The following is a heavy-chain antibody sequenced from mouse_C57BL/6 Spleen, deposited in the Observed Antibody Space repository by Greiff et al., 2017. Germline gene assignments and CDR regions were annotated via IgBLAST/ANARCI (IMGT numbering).Heavy chain of an antibody. CDR1: GFSLTSYG. CDR2: IWGDGST. V-gene: IGHV2-3*01. Sequence: VQLVESGPGLVAPSQSLSITCTVSGFSLTSYGVSWVRQPPGKGLEWLGVIWGDGSTNYHSALISRLSISKDNSKSQVFLKLNSLQTDDTATYYCAKTLRGAMDYWASGAMDYWGQGTSVTVSS. CDR3: AKTLRGAMDYWASGAMDY. D-gene: IGHD6-1*01. J-gene: IGHJ4*01.